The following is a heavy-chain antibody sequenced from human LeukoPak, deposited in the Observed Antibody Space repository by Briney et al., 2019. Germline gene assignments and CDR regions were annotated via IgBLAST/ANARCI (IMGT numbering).Heavy chain of an antibody. J-gene: IGHJ6*02. CDR3: ARHTVYHDFWSGPDV. CDR2: INYSGGT. V-gene: IGHV4-31*03. Sequence: SETLSLTCTVSGGSISSGGYYWNWFRQHPGKGLEWIGYINYSGGTFYNPSLKSRVTISVDTSKNHFSLKLSSVTASDTAVYYCARHTVYHDFWSGPDVWGQGTMVTVSS. D-gene: IGHD3-3*01. CDR1: GGSISSGGYY.